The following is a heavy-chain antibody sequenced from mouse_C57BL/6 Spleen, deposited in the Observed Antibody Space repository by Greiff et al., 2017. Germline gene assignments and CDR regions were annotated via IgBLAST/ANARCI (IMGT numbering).Heavy chain of an antibody. V-gene: IGHV1-64*01. CDR1: GYTFTSYW. CDR3: ARSDYYGSSYSDY. J-gene: IGHJ2*01. D-gene: IGHD1-1*01. Sequence: VQLQQPGAELVKPGASVKLSCKASGYTFTSYWMHWVKQRPGQGLEWIGMIHPNSGSTNYDEKFKSKATLTVDKSSSTAYMQLSSLTSEDSAVYDCARSDYYGSSYSDYWGQGTTLTVSS. CDR2: IHPNSGST.